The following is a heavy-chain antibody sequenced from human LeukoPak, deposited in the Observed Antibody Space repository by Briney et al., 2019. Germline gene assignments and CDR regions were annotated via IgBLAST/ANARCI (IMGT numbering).Heavy chain of an antibody. CDR1: GFTFSSYA. CDR3: AKDDDDGDHVVVDH. Sequence: EPGGSLRLSCAASGFTFSSYAMGWVRQAPGKGLEWVSLISGSGGSTYYADSVKGRFTVSRDNSKNTEYLKMNSLRAEDTAIYYCAKDDDDGDHVVVDHWGQGTLVTVSS. D-gene: IGHD4-17*01. CDR2: ISGSGGST. V-gene: IGHV3-23*01. J-gene: IGHJ4*02.